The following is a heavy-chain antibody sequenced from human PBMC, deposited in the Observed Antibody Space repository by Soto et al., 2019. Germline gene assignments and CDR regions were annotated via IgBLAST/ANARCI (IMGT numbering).Heavy chain of an antibody. D-gene: IGHD6-13*01. V-gene: IGHV3-21*06. Sequence: EVQLVESGGGLVKPGGSLRLSCTASGLIFSNYGMNWVRQAAGKRPEWVSSISSGGEYIDYADSVKGRLTISRDNANNILYLQLTSLGVDDTAVYYCAKDGAAGAVMGVWGEGTTVTVST. CDR2: ISSGGEYI. J-gene: IGHJ6*04. CDR3: AKDGAAGAVMGV. CDR1: GLIFSNYG.